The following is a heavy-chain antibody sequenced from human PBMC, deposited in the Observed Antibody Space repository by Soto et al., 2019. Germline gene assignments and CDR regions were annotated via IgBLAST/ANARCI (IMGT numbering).Heavy chain of an antibody. CDR3: ARGRAGTNGDHAFDL. CDR2: ISPFSGDT. CDR1: GYIFINYG. Sequence: QVQLVQSGVEVKKPGASVKVSCKASGYIFINYGINWVRHAPGQGFEWMGWISPFSGDTKYAQKFQGRVAMTTDRSTSTAYMELRGLTSDDTAYYYCARGRAGTNGDHAFDLWGQGTNVTVS. J-gene: IGHJ3*01. V-gene: IGHV1-18*04. D-gene: IGHD4-17*01.